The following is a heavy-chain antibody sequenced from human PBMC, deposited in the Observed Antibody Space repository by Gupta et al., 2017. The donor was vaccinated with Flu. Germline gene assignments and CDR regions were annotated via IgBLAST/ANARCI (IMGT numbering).Heavy chain of an antibody. CDR2: ISGSGGST. J-gene: IGHJ4*02. Sequence: EVQLLESGGGLVQPGGSLGLSCAASGFTFTSYAMSWVRQAPGKGLEWVAAISGSGGSTYYADSVKGRFTISRDNSKNTLYLQMNSLRAEDTAVYYCAKGYCSSTSCYPYYFDYWGQGTLVTVSS. CDR3: AKGYCSSTSCYPYYFDY. V-gene: IGHV3-23*01. CDR1: GFTFTSYA. D-gene: IGHD2-2*01.